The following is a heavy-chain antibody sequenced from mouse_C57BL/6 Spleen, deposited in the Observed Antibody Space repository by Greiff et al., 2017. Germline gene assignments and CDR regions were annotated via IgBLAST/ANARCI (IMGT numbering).Heavy chain of an antibody. CDR2: IDPNSGGT. D-gene: IGHD1-1*01. CDR3: ARHYSGSSNSYWYFDV. CDR1: GYTFTSYW. J-gene: IGHJ1*03. Sequence: QVQLQQSGAELVKPGASVKLSCKASGYTFTSYWMHWVKQRPGRGLEWIGRIDPNSGGTKYNEKFKSKATLTVDKPSSTAYMQLSSLTSEDTAVYYSARHYSGSSNSYWYFDVWGTGTTVTVSS. V-gene: IGHV1-72*01.